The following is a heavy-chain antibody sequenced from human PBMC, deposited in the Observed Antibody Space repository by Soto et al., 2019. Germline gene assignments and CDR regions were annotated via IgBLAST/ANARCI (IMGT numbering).Heavy chain of an antibody. D-gene: IGHD3-16*02. V-gene: IGHV3-23*01. J-gene: IGHJ4*02. CDR1: GFTFSSYA. Sequence: PGGSLRLSCAASGFTFSSYAMSWVRQAPGKGLEWVSAISGSGGSTYYADSVKGRFTISRDNSKNTLYLQMNSLRAEDTAVYYCAKGQTSTFGGVIVNGDFDYWGQGTLVTVSS. CDR2: ISGSGGST. CDR3: AKGQTSTFGGVIVNGDFDY.